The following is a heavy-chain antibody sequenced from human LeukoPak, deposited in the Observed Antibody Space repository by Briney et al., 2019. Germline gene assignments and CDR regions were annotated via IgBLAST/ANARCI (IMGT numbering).Heavy chain of an antibody. D-gene: IGHD6-19*01. CDR1: GDSFTSVTDY. Sequence: TSETLSLTCTVSGDSFTSVTDYWAWIRQPPGKGLEWIASGDYSGGTYYNPSLESRVAMSADMSKNQISLQLTSVTGADTAVYYCAGERGEEYSSGWYKTNFFYNWGQGIRVTVSS. J-gene: IGHJ4*02. CDR3: AGERGEEYSSGWYKTNFFYN. V-gene: IGHV4-39*07. CDR2: GDYSGGT.